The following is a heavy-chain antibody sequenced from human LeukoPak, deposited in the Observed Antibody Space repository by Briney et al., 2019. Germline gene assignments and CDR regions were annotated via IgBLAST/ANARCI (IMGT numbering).Heavy chain of an antibody. J-gene: IGHJ6*03. CDR3: ARVFRDGYSNYYYYIDV. Sequence: PSGTLSLTCAVSGGSISSSNWWSWVRQPPGKGLEWIGEIYHSGSTNYNPSLKSRVTISVDKSKNQFSLKLSSVTAADTAVYYCARVFRDGYSNYYYYIDVWGKGTTVTVSS. D-gene: IGHD5-18*01. V-gene: IGHV4-4*02. CDR1: GGSISSSNW. CDR2: IYHSGST.